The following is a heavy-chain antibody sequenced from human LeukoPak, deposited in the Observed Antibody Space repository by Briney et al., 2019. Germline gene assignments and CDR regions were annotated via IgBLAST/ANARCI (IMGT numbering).Heavy chain of an antibody. CDR3: ARDRGRGIAAAGTPGY. D-gene: IGHD6-13*01. J-gene: IGHJ4*02. Sequence: PGGSLRLSCAASGFSFSNYAMSWVRQAPGKGLEWVAVISYDGSNKYYADSVKGRFTISRDNSKNTLYLQMNSLRAEDTAVYYCARDRGRGIAAAGTPGYWGQGTLVTVSS. CDR2: ISYDGSNK. CDR1: GFSFSNYA. V-gene: IGHV3-30*04.